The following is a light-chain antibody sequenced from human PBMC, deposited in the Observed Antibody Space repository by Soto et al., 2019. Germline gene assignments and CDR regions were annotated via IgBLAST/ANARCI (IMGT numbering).Light chain of an antibody. CDR3: QQANSIVPT. CDR2: AAS. J-gene: IGKJ1*01. V-gene: IGKV1-12*01. Sequence: DIQMTQSPSSVSASVGGRVTITCRASQDISSWLAWYQQKPGKAPKLLIYAASSLESGVPSRFSGSGSGTYFTLTISSLQPEDFATYYCQQANSIVPTFGLGTKVEIK. CDR1: QDISSW.